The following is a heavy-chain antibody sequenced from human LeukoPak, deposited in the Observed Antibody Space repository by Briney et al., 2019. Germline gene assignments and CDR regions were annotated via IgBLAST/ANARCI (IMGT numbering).Heavy chain of an antibody. CDR3: ARGLNDAFDI. CDR2: INHSGST. Sequence: SETLSLTCAVYGGSFSGYYWSWIRQPPGKGLEWIGEINHSGSTNYNPSLKSRVTISVDTSKNQFSMKLSSVTAADTAVYYCARGLNDAFDIWGQGTMVTVSS. CDR1: GGSFSGYY. V-gene: IGHV4-34*01. J-gene: IGHJ3*02.